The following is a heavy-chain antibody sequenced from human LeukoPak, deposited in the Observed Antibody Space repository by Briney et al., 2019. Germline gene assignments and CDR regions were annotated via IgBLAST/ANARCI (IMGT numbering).Heavy chain of an antibody. V-gene: IGHV4-4*07. Sequence: SETLSLTCTVSGGSISSYYWSWIRQPAGKGLEWIGRIYTSGSTNYNPSLKSRVTMSVDTSKNQFSLKLSSVTAADTAVYYCARDSSSWEPKYYFDYWXXXTLVTVSS. J-gene: IGHJ4*01. CDR2: IYTSGST. D-gene: IGHD6-13*01. CDR3: ARDSSSWEPKYYFDY. CDR1: GGSISSYY.